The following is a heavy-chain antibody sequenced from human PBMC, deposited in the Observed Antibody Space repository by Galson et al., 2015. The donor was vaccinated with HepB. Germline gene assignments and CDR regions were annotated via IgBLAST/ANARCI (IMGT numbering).Heavy chain of an antibody. CDR3: ARGPSLRYYYYYMDV. CDR2: IRYDGSNK. D-gene: IGHD3-16*01. CDR1: GFTFSSYG. Sequence: SLRLSCAASGFTFSSYGMHWVRQAPGKGLEWVAFIRYDGSNKYYADSVKGRFTISRDNSKNTLYLQMNSLRAEDTAVYYCARGPSLRYYYYYMDVWGKGTTVTVSS. V-gene: IGHV3-30*02. J-gene: IGHJ6*03.